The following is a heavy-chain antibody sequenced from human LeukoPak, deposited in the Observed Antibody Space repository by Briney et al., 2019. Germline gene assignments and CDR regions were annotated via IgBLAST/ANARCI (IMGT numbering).Heavy chain of an antibody. Sequence: APVKVSCKASGYTFTSYDINWVRQATGQGLEWMGWMNPNSGNTGYVQKFHGRVTMTRKTSIRTRYMELSSLRTEDTAVYYCARVVVITTYYGMDVWGQGTTVTVSS. CDR3: ARVVVITTYYGMDV. J-gene: IGHJ6*02. V-gene: IGHV1-8*01. CDR1: GYTFTSYD. D-gene: IGHD3-22*01. CDR2: MNPNSGNT.